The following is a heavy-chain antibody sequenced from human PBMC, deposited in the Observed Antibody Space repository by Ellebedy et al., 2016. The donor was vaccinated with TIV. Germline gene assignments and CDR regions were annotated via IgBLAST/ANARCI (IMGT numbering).Heavy chain of an antibody. D-gene: IGHD3-16*01. CDR3: ARDPGLGSGAFDI. CDR2: VYFSGST. J-gene: IGHJ3*02. Sequence: MPSETLSLTCTVSGGSIGYHYWSWIRQVPGKELEWIGYVYFSGSTNYNPSLKSRVTISVDTSKNQFSLKLSSVTAADTAVYYCARDPGLGSGAFDIWGQGTMITVSS. V-gene: IGHV4-59*11. CDR1: GGSIGYHY.